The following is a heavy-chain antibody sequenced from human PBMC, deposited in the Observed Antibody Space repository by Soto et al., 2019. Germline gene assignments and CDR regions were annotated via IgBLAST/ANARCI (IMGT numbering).Heavy chain of an antibody. J-gene: IGHJ6*03. Sequence: EVQLVESGGGLIQPGRSLRLSCAASGFTFVDYAMHWVRQPPGKGLEWVSTMSGNGGSISYADSVRGRFTISRDNTKNGLDLHMNSQRVEDTGLYYCANDHGDGTYFFCAYVAVCSKGTAFTV. D-gene: IGHD1-26*01. CDR2: MSGNGGSI. CDR3: ANDHGDGTYFFCAYVAV. CDR1: GFTFVDYA. V-gene: IGHV3-9*01.